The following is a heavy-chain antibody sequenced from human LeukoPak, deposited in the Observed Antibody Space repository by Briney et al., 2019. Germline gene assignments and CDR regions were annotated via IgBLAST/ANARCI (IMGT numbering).Heavy chain of an antibody. D-gene: IGHD3-10*01. CDR3: ARGARGTWAWGD. V-gene: IGHV1-2*06. CDR2: INPNSGGT. J-gene: IGHJ4*02. Sequence: ASVKVSCKASGYTFTGYYMHWVRQAPGQGLEWMGRINPNSGGTNYAQKFQGRVTMTRDTSTSTAYMELSRLTSDDTAVYYCARGARGTWAWGDWGQGTLVTVSS. CDR1: GYTFTGYY.